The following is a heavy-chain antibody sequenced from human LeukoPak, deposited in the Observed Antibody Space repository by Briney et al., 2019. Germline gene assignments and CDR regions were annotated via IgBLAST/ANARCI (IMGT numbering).Heavy chain of an antibody. CDR3: ARRSSGYSFDY. CDR1: GYTFTGYY. Sequence: ASVTVSFKASGYTFTGYYMHWVRQAPGQGLEWMGWINPNSGGTNYAQKFQGRVTMTRDTSISTAYMELSRLRSDDTAVYYCARRSSGYSFDYWGQGTLVTVSS. CDR2: INPNSGGT. V-gene: IGHV1-2*02. D-gene: IGHD3-22*01. J-gene: IGHJ4*02.